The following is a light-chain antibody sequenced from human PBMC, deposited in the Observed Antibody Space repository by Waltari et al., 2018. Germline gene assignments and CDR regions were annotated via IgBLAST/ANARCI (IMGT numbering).Light chain of an antibody. CDR2: EVN. CDR1: SNDVPGYNF. J-gene: IGLJ1*01. CDR3: TSYAGINNLV. Sequence: QSPLTQPPSASGSPGQSAPISCPGPSNDVPGYNFFPWYQQYPGKVPKLLIYEVNKRPSGVPDRFSGSKSGNTASLTVSGLQAEDEATYYCTSYAGINNLVFGTGTKVTVL. V-gene: IGLV2-8*01.